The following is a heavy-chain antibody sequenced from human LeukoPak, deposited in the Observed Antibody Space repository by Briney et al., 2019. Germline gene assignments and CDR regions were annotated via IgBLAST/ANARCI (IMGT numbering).Heavy chain of an antibody. CDR3: ARDGGYNYADAFDI. CDR2: IYYSGST. D-gene: IGHD5-24*01. V-gene: IGHV4-59*01. J-gene: IGHJ3*02. CDR1: GGSFSGYY. Sequence: SETLSLTCAVYGGSFSGYYWSWIRQPPGKGLEWIGYIYYSGSTNYNPSLKSRVTISVDTSKNQFSLKLSSVTAADTAVYYCARDGGYNYADAFDIWGQGTMVTVSS.